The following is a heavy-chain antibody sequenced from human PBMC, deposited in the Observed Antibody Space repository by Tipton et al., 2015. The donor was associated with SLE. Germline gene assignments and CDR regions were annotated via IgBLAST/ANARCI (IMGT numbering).Heavy chain of an antibody. J-gene: IGHJ4*02. CDR2: MNPDNGNT. D-gene: IGHD3-3*01. CDR1: GYTFAAYD. CDR3: ARGGDFDY. V-gene: IGHV1-8*01. Sequence: QVQLVQSGAEVKKPGASVKVSCKTSGYTFAAYDINWVRQASGQGLEWVGWMNPDNGNTGYAQKFQGRVSMTRKTPINTAYMELSSLTSEDTAVYYCARGGDFDYWGQGTLVTVSS.